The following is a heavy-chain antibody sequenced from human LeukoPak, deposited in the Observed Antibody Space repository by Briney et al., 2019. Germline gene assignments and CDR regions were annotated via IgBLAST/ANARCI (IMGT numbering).Heavy chain of an antibody. V-gene: IGHV3-13*01. J-gene: IGHJ5*02. D-gene: IGHD6-19*01. CDR2: IGTAGDS. CDR1: GFTFSSYD. CDR3: ARSVAGSSWFDR. Sequence: PGGSLRLSCAASGFTFSSYDMHWVRHITGKGMEGDSVIGTAGDSHYAGSARGRFTISRENAKNSLYLQMNSLRAGDTAVYYCARSVAGSSWFDRWGQGTLVTVSS.